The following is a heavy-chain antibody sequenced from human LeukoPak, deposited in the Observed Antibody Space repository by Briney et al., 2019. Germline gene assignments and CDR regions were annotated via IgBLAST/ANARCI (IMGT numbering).Heavy chain of an antibody. CDR2: ISTSKGNT. V-gene: IGHV1-18*01. Sequence: ASVKVSCKASGYSFTSFGISWVRQAPGQELEWMGWISTSKGNTIYARKFQDRVIMTRDTSTSTAYMEPRRLRSDDTAVYYCARDKQYVFDVWGQGTRVTVSP. J-gene: IGHJ3*01. CDR3: ARDKQYVFDV. CDR1: GYSFTSFG. D-gene: IGHD6-19*01.